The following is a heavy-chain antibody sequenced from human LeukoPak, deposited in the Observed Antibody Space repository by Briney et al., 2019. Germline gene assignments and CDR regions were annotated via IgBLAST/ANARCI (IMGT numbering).Heavy chain of an antibody. J-gene: IGHJ2*01. V-gene: IGHV1-69*05. CDR3: ARGVEYQLLLNVYWYFDL. D-gene: IGHD2-2*01. CDR1: GGTFSSYA. Sequence: ASVKVSCKASGGTFSSYAISWVRQAPGQGLEWMGGIIPIFGTANYAQKFQGRVMITTDESTSTAYMELSSLRSEDTAVYYCARGVEYQLLLNVYWYFDLWGRGTLVTVSS. CDR2: IIPIFGTA.